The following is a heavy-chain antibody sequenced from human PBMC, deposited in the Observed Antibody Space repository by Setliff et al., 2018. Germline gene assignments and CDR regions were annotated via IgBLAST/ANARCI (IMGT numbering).Heavy chain of an antibody. J-gene: IGHJ4*03. CDR2: IYTSWST. D-gene: IGHD5-12*01. V-gene: IGHV4-61*09. CDR3: ARGGTFRYFDY. Sequence: SETLSLTCSVSDDSISSRRYYWGWFRQPAGKELEWVGQIYTSWSTNYNPSLKSRVTVSVDTSKNQFSLRLISVTAADTAVYYCARGGTFRYFDYWGQGTMVTVSS. CDR1: DDSISSRRYY.